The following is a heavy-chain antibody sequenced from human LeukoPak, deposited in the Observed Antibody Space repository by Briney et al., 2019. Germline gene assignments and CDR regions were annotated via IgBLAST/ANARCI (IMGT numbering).Heavy chain of an antibody. CDR1: GGSFSGYY. Sequence: SETLSLTCAVYGGSFSGYYWSWIRQPPGKGLEWIGEINHSGSTNYNPSLKSRVTISVDTSKNQFSLKLSSVTAADTAVYYCARHQEKKSPDPWFDYWGQGTLVTVSS. CDR2: INHSGST. CDR3: ARHQEKKSPDPWFDY. J-gene: IGHJ4*02. V-gene: IGHV4-34*01.